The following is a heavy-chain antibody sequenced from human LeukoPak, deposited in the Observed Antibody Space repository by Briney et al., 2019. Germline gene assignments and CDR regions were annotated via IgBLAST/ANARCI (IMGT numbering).Heavy chain of an antibody. CDR1: GFTFSSYG. CDR2: IWYDGSNK. V-gene: IGHV3-33*01. D-gene: IGHD6-13*01. J-gene: IGHJ4*02. Sequence: GRSLRLSCAASGFTFSSYGMHWVRQAPGKGLEWVAVIWYDGSNKYYADSVKGRFAISRDNSKNTLYLQMNSLRAEDTAVYYCAREGGSSFVNRGYFDYWGQGTLVTVSS. CDR3: AREGGSSFVNRGYFDY.